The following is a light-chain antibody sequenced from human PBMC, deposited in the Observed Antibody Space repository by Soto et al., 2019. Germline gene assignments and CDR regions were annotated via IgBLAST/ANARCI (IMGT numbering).Light chain of an antibody. J-gene: IGKJ1*01. CDR3: RHCANALGT. CDR1: QTISSNN. Sequence: EIVLTQSPGTLSLSPGERATLSCRASQTISSNNLDWYQQKPGQAPRLVIYGASSRATGIPDRFSGSGSGKDFTLTISRLEAEDFAVYYCRHCANALGTFGQGTKVESK. CDR2: GAS. V-gene: IGKV3-20*01.